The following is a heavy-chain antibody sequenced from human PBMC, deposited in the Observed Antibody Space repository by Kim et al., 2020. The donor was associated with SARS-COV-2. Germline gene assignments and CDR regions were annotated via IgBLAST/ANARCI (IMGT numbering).Heavy chain of an antibody. J-gene: IGHJ4*02. V-gene: IGHV3-74*01. D-gene: IGHD3-16*01. CDR2: INNDGKIT. Sequence: GGSLRLSCTASGFTFSNFWMHWVRQAPGEGLEWVSRINNDGKITTYAGSVKGRFTISRDNAKNTLYLQMNSLGAEDTAVYYCVAYLGDYWGQGTLVAVSS. CDR3: VAYLGDY. CDR1: GFTFSNFW.